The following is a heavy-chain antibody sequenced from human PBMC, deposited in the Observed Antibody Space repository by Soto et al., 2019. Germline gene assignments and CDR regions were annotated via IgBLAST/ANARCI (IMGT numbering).Heavy chain of an antibody. V-gene: IGHV3-30*04. Sequence: PGGPLRLSCAASGLTFQSYTMHWVRQAPGKGLEWVAVISYDGSNKDYTGYVKGRFTISRDTSKNTLYLEMNSLRAEDTAVYYCAREHARLVTGLYYLDYWGQGALVAVSS. CDR3: AREHARLVTGLYYLDY. CDR1: GLTFQSYT. CDR2: ISYDGSNK. J-gene: IGHJ4*02. D-gene: IGHD1-20*01.